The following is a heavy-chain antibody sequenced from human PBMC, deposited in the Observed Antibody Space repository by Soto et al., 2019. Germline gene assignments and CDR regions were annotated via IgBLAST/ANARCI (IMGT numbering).Heavy chain of an antibody. J-gene: IGHJ4*02. V-gene: IGHV4-61*01. CDR3: ARLYCSGGSCCIDY. D-gene: IGHD2-15*01. CDR1: GGSVSSGSYY. CDR2: IYYSGST. Sequence: QVQLQESGPGLVKPSETLSLTCTVSGGSVSSGSYYWSWIRQPPGKGLEWIGYIYYSGSTNYNPSLESRVTISVDTSKNQFSLKLSSVTAADTAVYYCARLYCSGGSCCIDYWGQGTLVTVSS.